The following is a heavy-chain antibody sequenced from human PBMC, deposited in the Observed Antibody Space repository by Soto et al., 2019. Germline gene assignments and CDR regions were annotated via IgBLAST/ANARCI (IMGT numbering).Heavy chain of an antibody. J-gene: IGHJ4*02. CDR1: GFTFSSYE. CDR3: AREGPLGFWDY. CDR2: ISSSGSTI. Sequence: EVQLVESGGGLVQPGGSLRLSCAASGFTFSSYEMNWVRQAPGKGLEWVSYISSSGSTIYYADSVKGRFTISRDNAKNSLYLQMNSLRAEDTAVYYCAREGPLGFWDYWGQGTLVTVSS. D-gene: IGHD3-16*01. V-gene: IGHV3-48*03.